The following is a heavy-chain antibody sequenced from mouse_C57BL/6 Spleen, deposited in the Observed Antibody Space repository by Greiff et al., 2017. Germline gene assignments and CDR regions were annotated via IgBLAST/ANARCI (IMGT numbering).Heavy chain of an antibody. CDR1: GYTFTDYN. J-gene: IGHJ2*01. V-gene: IGHV1-18*01. D-gene: IGHD4-1*01. CDR2: INPNNGGT. Sequence: DVQLQESGPELVKPGASVKIPCKASGYTFTDYNMDWVKQSHGKSLEWIGDINPNNGGTIYNQKFKGKATLTVDKSSSTAYMELRSLTSEDTAVYYCARRNWDEYYFDYWGQGTTLTVSS. CDR3: ARRNWDEYYFDY.